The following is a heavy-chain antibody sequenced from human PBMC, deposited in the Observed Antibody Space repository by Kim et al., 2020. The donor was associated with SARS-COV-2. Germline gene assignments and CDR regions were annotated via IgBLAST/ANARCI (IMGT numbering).Heavy chain of an antibody. CDR2: ST. CDR3: ARVTSHILDY. D-gene: IGHD2-2*01. J-gene: IGHJ4*02. Sequence: STNYTPSLKSRVTISVDTSKNQFSLKLSSVTAADTAVYYCARVTSHILDYWGQGTLVTVSS. V-gene: IGHV4-59*01.